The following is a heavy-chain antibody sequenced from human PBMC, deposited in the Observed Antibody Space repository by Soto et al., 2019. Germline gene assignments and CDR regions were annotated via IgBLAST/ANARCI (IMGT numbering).Heavy chain of an antibody. V-gene: IGHV4-61*01. Sequence: SETLSLTCTVSGVSVSNHNYYWTWIRQPPGKGPEWVGYIHYSGSTNHNPSLKSRVTMSVDTAKNQFSLELTSVTAADTAVYYRASYTSGRSGPALDVWGQGTTVTV. J-gene: IGHJ6*02. D-gene: IGHD3-10*01. CDR2: IHYSGST. CDR3: ASYTSGRSGPALDV. CDR1: GVSVSNHNYY.